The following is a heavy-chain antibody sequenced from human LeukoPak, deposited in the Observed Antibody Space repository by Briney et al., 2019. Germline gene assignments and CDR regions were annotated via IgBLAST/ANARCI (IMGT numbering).Heavy chain of an antibody. CDR1: GGSISSGGYY. V-gene: IGHV4-30-2*01. Sequence: PSQTLSLTCTVSGGSISSGGYYWSCIRQPPGKGLECIGYIYHSGSTYYNPSLKSRVTISVDRSKNQFSLKLSSVTAADTAVYYCARDNFGVVTYNWFDPWGQGTLVTVSS. CDR3: ARDNFGVVTYNWFDP. D-gene: IGHD3-3*01. CDR2: IYHSGST. J-gene: IGHJ5*02.